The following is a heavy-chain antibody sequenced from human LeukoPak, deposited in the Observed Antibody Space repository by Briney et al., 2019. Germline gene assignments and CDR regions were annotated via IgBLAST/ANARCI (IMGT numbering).Heavy chain of an antibody. CDR2: ISSSSSYI. CDR3: AREPEPPTVTTSMFDY. V-gene: IGHV3-21*01. Sequence: GGSLRLSCAASGFTFSSYSMNWVRQAPGKGLEWVSSISSSSSYIYYADSVMGRFTISRDNAKNSPYLQMNSLRAEDTAVYYCAREPEPPTVTTSMFDYWGQGTLVTVSS. J-gene: IGHJ4*02. D-gene: IGHD4-17*01. CDR1: GFTFSSYS.